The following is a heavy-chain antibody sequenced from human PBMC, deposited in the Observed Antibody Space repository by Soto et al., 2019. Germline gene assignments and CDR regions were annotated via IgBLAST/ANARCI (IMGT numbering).Heavy chain of an antibody. CDR3: ARGSSIAGLYYGMDV. J-gene: IGHJ6*02. Sequence: SETLSLTCTVAGVSISSGGYYWTWIRQHPGKGLEWIGYNYYSGITYYNPSLKSRVTISLDTSKNQFSLKLSSVTAADTAVYYCARGSSIAGLYYGMDVWGQGTTVTVSS. D-gene: IGHD6-6*01. CDR1: GVSISSGGYY. V-gene: IGHV4-31*03. CDR2: NYYSGIT.